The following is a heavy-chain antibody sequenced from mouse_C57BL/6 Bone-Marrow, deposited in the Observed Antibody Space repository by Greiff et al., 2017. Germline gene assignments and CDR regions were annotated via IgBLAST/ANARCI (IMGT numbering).Heavy chain of an antibody. J-gene: IGHJ1*03. CDR2: IDPENGDT. CDR3: TNLYQGYFDV. Sequence: VQLQQSGAELVRPGASVKLSCTASGFNIKDDYMHWVKQRPEQGLEWIGWIDPENGDTEYASKFQGKATITADTSSNTAYLQLSSLTSEDTAVYYSTNLYQGYFDVWGTGTTVTVSS. V-gene: IGHV14-4*01. CDR1: GFNIKDDY. D-gene: IGHD1-1*01.